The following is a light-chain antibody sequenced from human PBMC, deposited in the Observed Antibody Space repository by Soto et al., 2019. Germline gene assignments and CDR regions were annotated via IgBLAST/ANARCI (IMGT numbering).Light chain of an antibody. V-gene: IGKV2-30*01. Sequence: EVVMAQSALSLPVTLGQPASISCRSSQSLAYIDGNTYLSWFQQRPGQSPRRVIYKVSNRESGVPDRFSGRGSGPDFTLKISRVEAEDGGVYYCMQGTQWPPYTFGQGTKLEIK. J-gene: IGKJ2*01. CDR2: KVS. CDR1: QSLAYIDGNTY. CDR3: MQGTQWPPYT.